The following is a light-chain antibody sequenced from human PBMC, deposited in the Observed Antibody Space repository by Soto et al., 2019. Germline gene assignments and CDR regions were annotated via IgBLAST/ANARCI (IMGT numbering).Light chain of an antibody. CDR3: GTWDSSLSVFV. J-gene: IGLJ1*01. CDR2: EDN. V-gene: IGLV1-51*02. CDR1: SSNIGKNY. Sequence: QSVLTQPPSVSAAPGQKVTFSCSGSSSNIGKNYVSWYQQVPGTAPKLLIYEDNKRRSGIPDRFSGSKSGTSATLGITGLQTEDEADYYCGTWDSSLSVFVFGTGTKLTVL.